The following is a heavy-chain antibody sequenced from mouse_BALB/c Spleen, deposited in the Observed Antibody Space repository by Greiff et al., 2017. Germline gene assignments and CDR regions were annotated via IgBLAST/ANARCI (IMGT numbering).Heavy chain of an antibody. Sequence: EVKVVESGGGLVKPGGSLKLSCAASGFAFSSYDMSWVRQTPEKRLEWVAYISSGGGSTYYPDTVKGRFTISRDNAKNTLYLQMSSLKSEDTAMYYCARLYYYGSSLPYYAMDYWGQGTSVTVSS. D-gene: IGHD1-1*01. CDR2: ISSGGGST. J-gene: IGHJ4*01. V-gene: IGHV5-12-1*01. CDR3: ARLYYYGSSLPYYAMDY. CDR1: GFAFSSYD.